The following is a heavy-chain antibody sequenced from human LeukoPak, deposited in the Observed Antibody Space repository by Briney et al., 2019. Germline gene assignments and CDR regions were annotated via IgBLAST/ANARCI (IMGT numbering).Heavy chain of an antibody. CDR3: AKESWEYPNYFDS. CDR2: IRYDGSNK. V-gene: IGHV3-30*02. CDR1: GFTFSSYG. Sequence: GGSLRLSCAASGFTFSSYGMHWVRQAPGKGLEWVAFIRYDGSNKYYADSVKGRFTISRDNSKNSVYLQMNSLSAEDTAVYYCAKESWEYPNYFDSWGQGTLVTVSS. J-gene: IGHJ4*02. D-gene: IGHD1-26*01.